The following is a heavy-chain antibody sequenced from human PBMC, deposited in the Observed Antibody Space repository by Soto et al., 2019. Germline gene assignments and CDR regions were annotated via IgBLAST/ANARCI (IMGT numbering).Heavy chain of an antibody. Sequence: ASVKVSCTASGGTFRSYAISWVRQATGQGLEWMGGIVPIFGTANYAQKFQGRVTITADESTSPAYMELSSLRSEDTDVYYWARGDTPPPTSGSYVYRARHYGMDVWGQGATVTVSS. V-gene: IGHV1-69*13. CDR2: IVPIFGTA. CDR3: ARGDTPPPTSGSYVYRARHYGMDV. J-gene: IGHJ6*02. D-gene: IGHD5-18*01. CDR1: GGTFRSYA.